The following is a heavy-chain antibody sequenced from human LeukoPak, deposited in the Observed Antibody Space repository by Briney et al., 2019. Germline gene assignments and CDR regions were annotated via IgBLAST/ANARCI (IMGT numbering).Heavy chain of an antibody. J-gene: IGHJ4*02. D-gene: IGHD6-19*01. CDR1: GFTFSSYS. Sequence: PGGSLRLSCAASGFTFSSYSMNWVRQAPGKGLEWVSSISSSSSYIYYADSVKGRFTISRDNAKNSLYLQMNSLRAEDTAVYYCASAVGSSGWYSEYWGRGTLVTVSS. CDR3: ASAVGSSGWYSEY. V-gene: IGHV3-21*01. CDR2: ISSSSSYI.